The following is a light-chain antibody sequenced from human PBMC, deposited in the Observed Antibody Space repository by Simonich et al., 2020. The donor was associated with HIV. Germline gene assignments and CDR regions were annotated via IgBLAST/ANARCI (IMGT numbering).Light chain of an antibody. CDR1: QGISSY. J-gene: IGKJ3*01. Sequence: IQLTQSPSFLSASVGDRVTITCRASQGISSYLAWYQQKPGKAPKRLIYAASTLQSGVPSRFSGSGSGTEFTLTISSLQPEDFATYYCQKLNSYPPPFTFGPGTKVDVK. CDR2: AAS. V-gene: IGKV1-9*01. CDR3: QKLNSYPPPFT.